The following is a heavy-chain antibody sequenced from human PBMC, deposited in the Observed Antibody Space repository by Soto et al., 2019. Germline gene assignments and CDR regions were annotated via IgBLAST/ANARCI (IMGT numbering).Heavy chain of an antibody. J-gene: IGHJ6*02. V-gene: IGHV1-69*01. CDR2: LIPVFGTS. CDR3: ARVVRTGFYGIDV. CDR1: GDSFSNYA. Sequence: QVQLVQSGAEVKKPGSSVKVSCRASGDSFSNYAVNWLRQAPGRGLEWMGGLIPVFGTSNYAEKFQGRLTITADESTSTAYMELSSLTSEDTAVYYCARVVRTGFYGIDVWGQGTTVSVSS.